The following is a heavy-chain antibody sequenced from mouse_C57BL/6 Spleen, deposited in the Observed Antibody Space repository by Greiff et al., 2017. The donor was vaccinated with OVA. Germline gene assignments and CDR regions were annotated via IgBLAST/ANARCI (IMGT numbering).Heavy chain of an antibody. D-gene: IGHD4-1*01. CDR1: GYSFTSYY. V-gene: IGHV1-66*01. CDR2: IYPGSGNT. CDR3: AREIASLGANWDRAWFAY. J-gene: IGHJ3*01. Sequence: QVQLKQSGPELVKPGASVKISCKASGYSFTSYYIHWVKQRPGQGLEWIGWIYPGSGNTKYNEKFKGKATLTADTSSSTAYMQLSSLTSEDSAVYYCAREIASLGANWDRAWFAYWGQGTLVTVSA.